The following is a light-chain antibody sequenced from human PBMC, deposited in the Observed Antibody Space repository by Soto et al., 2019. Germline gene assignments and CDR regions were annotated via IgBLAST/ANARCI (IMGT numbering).Light chain of an antibody. Sequence: EIVMTQSPATLSVSPGERATLSCRASQSVSSNLACYQQKPGQAPSLLIYGASTRATVIPARFSGSGSGTEFTLTISSLQSEDFAVYYCQQYNNWPRTFGQGTKVEIK. J-gene: IGKJ1*01. V-gene: IGKV3-15*01. CDR1: QSVSSN. CDR3: QQYNNWPRT. CDR2: GAS.